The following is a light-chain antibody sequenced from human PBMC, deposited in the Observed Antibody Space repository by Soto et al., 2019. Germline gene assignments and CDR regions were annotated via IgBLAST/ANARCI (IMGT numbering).Light chain of an antibody. CDR2: GAS. J-gene: IGKJ1*01. Sequence: EIVMTQSPATLSVSPGERATLSCRARQSVSSNLAWYQQEPGQAPRLLIYGASTRATGIPARFSGSGSGTEFTLTISSLQSEDFAVYYCQQYNNWPPGTFGQGTKVEIK. CDR1: QSVSSN. V-gene: IGKV3-15*01. CDR3: QQYNNWPPGT.